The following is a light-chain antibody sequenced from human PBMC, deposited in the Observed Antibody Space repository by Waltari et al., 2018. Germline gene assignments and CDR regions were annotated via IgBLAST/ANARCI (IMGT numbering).Light chain of an antibody. CDR1: QDISNY. CDR2: DAS. V-gene: IGKV1-33*01. CDR3: QQYDNLPT. Sequence: DIQMTQSPSSLSASVGDRVTITCQASQDISNYLNWYQQKPGKAPKLLIYDASNLETGVPSRFSGSVSGTDFTFTISSLQPEDMATYDCQQYDNLPTFGQGTRLEIK. J-gene: IGKJ5*01.